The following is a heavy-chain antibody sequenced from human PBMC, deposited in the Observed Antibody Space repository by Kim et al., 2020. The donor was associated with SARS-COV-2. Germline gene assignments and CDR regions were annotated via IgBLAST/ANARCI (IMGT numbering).Heavy chain of an antibody. Sequence: GGSLRLSCAASGFTFSSYGMHWVRQAPGKGLEWVAVISYDGSNKYYADSVKGRFTISRDNSKNTLYLQMNSLRAEDTAVYYCAKILFDYWGQGTLVTVSS. V-gene: IGHV3-30*18. J-gene: IGHJ4*02. CDR3: AKILFDY. CDR1: GFTFSSYG. CDR2: ISYDGSNK.